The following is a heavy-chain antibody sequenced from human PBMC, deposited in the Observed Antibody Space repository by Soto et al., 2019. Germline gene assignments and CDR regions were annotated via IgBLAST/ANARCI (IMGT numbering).Heavy chain of an antibody. CDR2: ISGSGGST. CDR1: GFTFSSYA. Sequence: GGSLRLSCAASGFTFSSYAMSWVRQAPGKGLEWVSAISGSGGSTYYADSVKGRFTISRDNSKNTLYLQMNSLRAEDTAVYYCAKESRIEALPVPGYFDYWGQGTLVTVSS. D-gene: IGHD6-6*01. CDR3: AKESRIEALPVPGYFDY. J-gene: IGHJ4*02. V-gene: IGHV3-23*01.